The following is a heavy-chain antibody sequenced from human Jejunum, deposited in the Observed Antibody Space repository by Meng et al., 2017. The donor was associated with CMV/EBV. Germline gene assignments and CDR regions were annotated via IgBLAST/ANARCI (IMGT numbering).Heavy chain of an antibody. CDR3: AREGSLLEKDAFDI. J-gene: IGHJ3*02. D-gene: IGHD3-3*01. Sequence: SGFTFMSFSMHWVRQAPGKGLEWVTLISSDGSAKYYAGSVKGRFSISRDISMNTLYLQMNSLRPEDTAMYYCAREGSLLEKDAFDIWGQGTMVTVSS. CDR2: ISSDGSAK. V-gene: IGHV3-30-3*01. CDR1: GFTFMSFS.